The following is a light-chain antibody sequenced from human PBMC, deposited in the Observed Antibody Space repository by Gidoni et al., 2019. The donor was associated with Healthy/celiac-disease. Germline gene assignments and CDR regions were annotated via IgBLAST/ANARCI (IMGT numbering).Light chain of an antibody. V-gene: IGKV3-15*01. CDR1: QSVSSN. CDR2: GAS. CDR3: QQYNNWPPWT. Sequence: EIVMTQAAATLSVSPGEIATLSCRASQSVSSNLARYQQKPCQAPRLLIYGASTRATGIPARFSGSGSGTEFTLTIISSQSEDFAVYYCQQYNNWPPWTFGQGTKVEIK. J-gene: IGKJ1*01.